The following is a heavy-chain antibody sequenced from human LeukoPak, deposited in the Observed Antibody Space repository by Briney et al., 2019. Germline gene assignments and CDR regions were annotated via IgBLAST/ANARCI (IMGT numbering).Heavy chain of an antibody. CDR2: IYYSGST. V-gene: IGHV4-39*01. J-gene: IGHJ4*02. D-gene: IGHD5-12*01. Sequence: KSSETLSLTCTVSGGSISSSSYYWGWIRQPPGKGLEWIGSIYYSGSTYYNPSLKSRVTISVDTSKNQFSLKLSSVTAADTAVYYCARSSWLRYDYWGQGTLVTVSS. CDR1: GGSISSSSYY. CDR3: ARSSWLRYDY.